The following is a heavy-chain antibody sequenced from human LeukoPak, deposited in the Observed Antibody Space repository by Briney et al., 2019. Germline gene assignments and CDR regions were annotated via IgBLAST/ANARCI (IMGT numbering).Heavy chain of an antibody. CDR1: GFTFSSYS. CDR2: ISSSSSYI. V-gene: IGHV3-21*04. J-gene: IGHJ6*02. CDR3: AKVLGHDSDGYYYYGLHV. Sequence: GGSLRLSCAASGFTFSSYSMNWVRQAPGKGLEWVSSISSSSSYIYYADSVKGRFTISRDNAKNSLYLQMNSLRAEDTAVYYCAKVLGHDSDGYYYYGLHVWGQGTTVTVSS. D-gene: IGHD3-22*01.